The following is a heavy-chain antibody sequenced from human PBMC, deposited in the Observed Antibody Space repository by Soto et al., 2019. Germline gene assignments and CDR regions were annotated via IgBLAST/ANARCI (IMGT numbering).Heavy chain of an antibody. CDR2: INAGNGNT. CDR1: GYTFTSYA. J-gene: IGHJ4*02. D-gene: IGHD3-3*01. CDR3: ARVRYYDFWSGEKYYFDY. V-gene: IGHV1-3*01. Sequence: ASVKVSCKASGYTFTSYAMHWVRQAPGQRLEWMGWINAGNGNTKYSQKFQGRVTITRDTSASTAYMELSSLRSEDTAVYYCARVRYYDFWSGEKYYFDYWGQGTLVTVSS.